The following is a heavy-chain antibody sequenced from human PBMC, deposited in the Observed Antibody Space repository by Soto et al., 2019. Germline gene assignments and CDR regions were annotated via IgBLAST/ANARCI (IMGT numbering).Heavy chain of an antibody. CDR2: ISPKSGGT. CDR1: GYTFSDYY. J-gene: IGHJ4*02. Sequence: QVQLVQSGAEVQKPGTSVKVACKASGYTFSDYYLHWVRQAPGQALEWMGWISPKSGGTHFAPKFGGRVTLTTDTSISTAFMEVSRLSSDDTAVYYCARGPRTQLWFPSVYWGQGTLVTVSS. D-gene: IGHD5-18*01. V-gene: IGHV1-2*02. CDR3: ARGPRTQLWFPSVY.